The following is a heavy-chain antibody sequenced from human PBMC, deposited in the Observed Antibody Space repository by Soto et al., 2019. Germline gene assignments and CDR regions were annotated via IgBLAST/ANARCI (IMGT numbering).Heavy chain of an antibody. D-gene: IGHD1-26*01. CDR1: GFTFSGSA. J-gene: IGHJ6*02. CDR2: IRSKANSYAT. V-gene: IGHV3-73*01. Sequence: PGGSLRLSCAASGFTFSGSAIHWVRQASGKGLEWVGRIRSKANSYATAYAASVKGRFTISRDDSKNTAYLQMNSLKTEDTAVYYCTRLKVGAPNYYYYGMDVWGQGTTVTAP. CDR3: TRLKVGAPNYYYYGMDV.